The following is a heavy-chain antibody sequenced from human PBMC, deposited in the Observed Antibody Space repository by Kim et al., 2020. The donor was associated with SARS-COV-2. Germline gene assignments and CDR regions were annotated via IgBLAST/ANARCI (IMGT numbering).Heavy chain of an antibody. Sequence: GGSLRLSCGASGFTFSDSAMHWVRRASGKGLEWVGRIRSKVNGYATAYSASVRGRFTISRDDSMNTAYLQMNSLKTEDTAVYYCTRVPGTPLALWGAFDIWGQGTMFAVSS. CDR3: TRVPGTPLALWGAFDI. J-gene: IGHJ3*02. CDR2: IRSKVNGYAT. D-gene: IGHD1-1*01. V-gene: IGHV3-73*01. CDR1: GFTFSDSA.